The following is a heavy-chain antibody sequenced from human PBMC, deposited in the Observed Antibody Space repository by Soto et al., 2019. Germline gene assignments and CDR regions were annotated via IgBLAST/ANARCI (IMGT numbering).Heavy chain of an antibody. Sequence: SETLSLTCTVSGGSISSYCWSWIRQPPGKGLEWIGYIYYSGSTNYNPSLKSRVTISVDTSKNQFSLKLSSVTAADTAVYYCARMGYGDYYFDYWGQGTLVTSPQ. V-gene: IGHV4-59*01. J-gene: IGHJ4*02. CDR2: IYYSGST. D-gene: IGHD4-17*01. CDR3: ARMGYGDYYFDY. CDR1: GGSISSYC.